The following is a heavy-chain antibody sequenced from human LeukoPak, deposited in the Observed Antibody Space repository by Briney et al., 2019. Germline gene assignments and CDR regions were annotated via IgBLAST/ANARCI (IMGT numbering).Heavy chain of an antibody. CDR1: GGSISSGGYS. D-gene: IGHD3-22*01. CDR2: IYYSGST. V-gene: IGHV4-31*03. Sequence: PSQTLSLTCTVSGGSISSGGYSWSWIRQHPGKGLEWIGYIYYSGSTYYNPSLKSRVTISVDTSKNQFSLKLSSVTAADTAVYYCARAPIVVVIRYYPKFFDYWGQGTLVTVSS. CDR3: ARAPIVVVIRYYPKFFDY. J-gene: IGHJ4*02.